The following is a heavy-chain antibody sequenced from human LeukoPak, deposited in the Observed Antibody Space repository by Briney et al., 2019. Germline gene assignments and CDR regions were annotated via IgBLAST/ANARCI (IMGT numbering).Heavy chain of an antibody. CDR3: ARLDYYYDSSGYYGSVFDY. Sequence: PSETLSLTCAVYGGSFSGYYWSWIRQPPGKGLGWIGEINHSGSTNYNPSLKSRVTISVDTSKNQFSLKLSSVTAADTAVYYCARLDYYYDSSGYYGSVFDYWGQGTLVTVSS. J-gene: IGHJ4*02. CDR2: INHSGST. D-gene: IGHD3-22*01. CDR1: GGSFSGYY. V-gene: IGHV4-34*01.